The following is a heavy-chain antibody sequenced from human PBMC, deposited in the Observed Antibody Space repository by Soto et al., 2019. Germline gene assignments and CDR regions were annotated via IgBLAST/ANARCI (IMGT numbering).Heavy chain of an antibody. CDR3: ARDKDSSGWFFVYFDY. V-gene: IGHV3-30-3*01. CDR2: ISYDGSNK. D-gene: IGHD6-19*01. CDR1: GFTFSSYA. J-gene: IGHJ4*02. Sequence: GGSLRLSCAASGFTFSSYAMHWVRQAPGKGLEWVAVISYDGSNKYYADSVKGRFTISRVNSKNTLYLQMNSLRAEDTAVYYCARDKDSSGWFFVYFDYWGQGTLVTVSS.